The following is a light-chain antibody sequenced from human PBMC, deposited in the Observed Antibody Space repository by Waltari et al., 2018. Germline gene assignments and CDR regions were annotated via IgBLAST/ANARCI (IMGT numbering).Light chain of an antibody. J-gene: IGKJ1*01. CDR1: QTISNW. CDR2: KAS. Sequence: DIQMTQSPSTLSASVGDRVTITCRASQTISNWLAWCQQKPGKAPKLLIYKASGLESGVPSRFSGSGSGTDFTLTISSLQPEDVGTYYCLQYNSYSWTFGHGT. CDR3: LQYNSYSWT. V-gene: IGKV1-5*03.